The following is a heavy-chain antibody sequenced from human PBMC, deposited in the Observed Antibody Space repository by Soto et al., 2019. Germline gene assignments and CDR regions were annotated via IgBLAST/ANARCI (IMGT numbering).Heavy chain of an antibody. J-gene: IGHJ6*02. CDR2: ITPIFGTA. CDR3: AREYNCNAIYYVMDA. V-gene: IGHV1-69*13. Sequence: PVKVSCKSSGGTFSIYAISWVRQAPGQGPEWMGGITPIFGTANYAQKFQGRVTITADESTNTAYMELSSLRSEDTAVYYCAREYNCNAIYYVMDAWGQGTIDTVSS. CDR1: GGTFSIYA. D-gene: IGHD1-20*01.